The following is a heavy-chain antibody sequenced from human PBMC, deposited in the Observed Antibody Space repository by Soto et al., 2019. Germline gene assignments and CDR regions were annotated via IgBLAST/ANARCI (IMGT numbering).Heavy chain of an antibody. CDR1: GYTFTSYG. D-gene: IGHD6-19*01. CDR2: ISAYNGNT. V-gene: IGHV1-18*01. J-gene: IGHJ4*02. CDR3: ARRARAGGGQWLVLSYYCDY. Sequence: ASVKVSCKASGYTFTSYGISWVRQAPGQGLEWMGWISAYNGNTNYAQKLQGRVTMTTDTSTSTAYMELRSLRSDDTAVYYCARRARAGGGQWLVLSYYCDYWGQGTLVTVSS.